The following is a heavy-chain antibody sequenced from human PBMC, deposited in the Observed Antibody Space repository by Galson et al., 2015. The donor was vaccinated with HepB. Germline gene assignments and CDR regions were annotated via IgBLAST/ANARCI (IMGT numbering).Heavy chain of an antibody. CDR2: INPSDNGV. D-gene: IGHD1-20*01. V-gene: IGHV1-46*01. Sequence: SVKVSCKASGYTFTRSYMHFLRQAPGQGLEWMGIINPSDNGVSYAQKFQGRVTMTRDTSTRTVYMYLSSLRSEDTAVYYCARDNLGSSHIYDYWGQGTLVTVSS. CDR3: ARDNLGSSHIYDY. CDR1: GYTFTRSY. J-gene: IGHJ4*02.